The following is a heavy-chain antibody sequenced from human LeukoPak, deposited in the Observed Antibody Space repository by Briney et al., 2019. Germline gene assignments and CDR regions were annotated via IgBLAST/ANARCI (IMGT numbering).Heavy chain of an antibody. V-gene: IGHV3-21*01. CDR1: GFTFSSYS. CDR3: ARGGLYYDFWSGCDY. J-gene: IGHJ4*02. D-gene: IGHD3-3*01. Sequence: GGSLRLSCAASGFTFSSYSMNWVRQAPGKGLEWVSSISSSSSYIYYADSVKGRFTISRDNAKNSLYLQMDSLRAEDTAVYYCARGGLYYDFWSGCDYWGQGTLVTVSS. CDR2: ISSSSSYI.